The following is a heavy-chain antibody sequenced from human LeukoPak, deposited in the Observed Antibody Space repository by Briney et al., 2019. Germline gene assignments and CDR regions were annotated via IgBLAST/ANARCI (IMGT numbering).Heavy chain of an antibody. CDR1: GFTFSSYA. V-gene: IGHV3-23*01. Sequence: GGSLRLSCVASGFTFSSYAMSWVRQAPGKGLEWVSAISGSGGSTYYADSVKGQFTISRNNSKNTLYLQMNSLRVEDTAVYSCAKDPSYDYGMDVWGKGTTVTVSS. J-gene: IGHJ6*04. CDR2: ISGSGGST. CDR3: AKDPSYDYGMDV.